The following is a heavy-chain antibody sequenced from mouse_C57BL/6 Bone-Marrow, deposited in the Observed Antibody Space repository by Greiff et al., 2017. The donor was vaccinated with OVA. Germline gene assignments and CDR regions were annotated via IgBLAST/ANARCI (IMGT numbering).Heavy chain of an antibody. Sequence: VKLLESGAELVRPGTSVKVSCKASGYAFTNYLIEWVKQRPGQGLEWIGVINPGSGGTNYNEKFKGKATLTADKSSSTAYMQLSSLTSEDSAVYFCACDWFAYWGQGTLVTVSA. CDR2: INPGSGGT. V-gene: IGHV1-54*01. J-gene: IGHJ3*01. CDR3: ACDWFAY. CDR1: GYAFTNYL.